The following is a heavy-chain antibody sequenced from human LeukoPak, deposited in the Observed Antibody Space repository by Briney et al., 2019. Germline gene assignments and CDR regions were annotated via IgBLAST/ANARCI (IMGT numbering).Heavy chain of an antibody. V-gene: IGHV1-18*01. CDR2: ISAYNGNT. CDR1: GYTFTSYG. D-gene: IGHD3-3*01. CDR3: ATLLTIFGAGDIDY. Sequence: ASVKVSCKASGYTFTSYGISWVRQAPGQGLEWMGWISAYNGNTNYAQKLQGRVTMTTDTSTSTAYMELRSLRSDDTAVYYCATLLTIFGAGDIDYWGQGTLVTVSS. J-gene: IGHJ4*02.